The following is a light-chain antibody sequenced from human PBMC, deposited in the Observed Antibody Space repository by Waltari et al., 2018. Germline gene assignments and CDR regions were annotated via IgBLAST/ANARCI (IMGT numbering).Light chain of an antibody. CDR1: QYIDNN. Sequence: DIQMTQSPSSLSASVGDRVTITCRASQYIDNNLNWYQQKPGTAPNLLIYGASSLQSGVPSRFSGSGSGTEFTLTISTLQPEDFATYYCQQRYSTPLTFGGGTKV. V-gene: IGKV1-39*01. J-gene: IGKJ4*01. CDR2: GAS. CDR3: QQRYSTPLT.